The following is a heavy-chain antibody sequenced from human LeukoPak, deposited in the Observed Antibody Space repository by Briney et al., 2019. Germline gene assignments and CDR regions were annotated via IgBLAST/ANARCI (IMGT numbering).Heavy chain of an antibody. Sequence: GGSLRLSCGAYGFTFSDSWMNWVRQAPGKGLEWVAAIKEDGSEEYYMGSVKGRFTISRDNAKNSLYLQMNGLRAEDTAVYYCARDRGYTSFDYWGQGTLVIVSS. CDR2: IKEDGSEE. D-gene: IGHD5-18*01. CDR3: ARDRGYTSFDY. V-gene: IGHV3-7*01. J-gene: IGHJ4*02. CDR1: GFTFSDSW.